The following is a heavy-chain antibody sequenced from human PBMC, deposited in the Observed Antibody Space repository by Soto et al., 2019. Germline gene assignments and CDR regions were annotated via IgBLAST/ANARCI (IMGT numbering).Heavy chain of an antibody. CDR3: AKDRGCGGDCYTPGH. V-gene: IGHV3-30*18. Sequence: GGALRLSCAASGFTFSSYGMHWVRQAPGKGLEWVAVISYDGSNKYYADSVKGRFTISRDNSKNTLYLQMNSLRAEDTAVYYCAKDRGCGGDCYTPGHWGQGT. CDR2: ISYDGSNK. CDR1: GFTFSSYG. J-gene: IGHJ4*02. D-gene: IGHD2-21*02.